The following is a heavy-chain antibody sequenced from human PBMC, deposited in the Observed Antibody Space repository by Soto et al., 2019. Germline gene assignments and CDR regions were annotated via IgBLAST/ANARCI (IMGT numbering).Heavy chain of an antibody. V-gene: IGHV3-72*01. D-gene: IGHD3-22*01. J-gene: IGHJ4*02. Sequence: RGGSLRLSCADSGFTLSDHYIDWVRQAPGKGLEWVGRSRDKPQGYSTAYAASVKGRFTTSRDESKNSAYLQMNSLKTEDTAVYYCVRATYFSDSSGYTRCLDYWGQGTLVTVSS. CDR3: VRATYFSDSSGYTRCLDY. CDR2: SRDKPQGYST. CDR1: GFTLSDHY.